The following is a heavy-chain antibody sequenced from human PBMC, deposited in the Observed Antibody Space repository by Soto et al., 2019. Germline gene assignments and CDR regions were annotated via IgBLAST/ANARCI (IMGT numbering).Heavy chain of an antibody. CDR1: GGSISSSNW. J-gene: IGHJ6*02. V-gene: IGHV4-4*02. CDR2: IYHSGST. Sequence: PSETLSLMCAVSGGSISSSNWWSFFRQPPGKGLEWIGEIYHSGSTNYNPSLKSRVTISVDKSKNQFSLKLSSVTAADTAVYYCARGDYGSGSYSTDVWGQGTTVTVSS. CDR3: ARGDYGSGSYSTDV. D-gene: IGHD3-10*01.